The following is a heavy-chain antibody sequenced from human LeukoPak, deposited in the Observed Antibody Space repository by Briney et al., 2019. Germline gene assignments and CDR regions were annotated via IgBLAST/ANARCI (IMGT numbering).Heavy chain of an antibody. D-gene: IGHD2-8*01. CDR3: ARVWHPEDCTNGVCYTHYYGMDV. CDR1: GYTFTGYY. CDR2: INPNSGGT. V-gene: IGHV1-2*02. J-gene: IGHJ6*02. Sequence: ASVKVSCKASGYTFTGYYMHWVRQAPGQGFEWMGWINPNSGGTNYAQKFQGRVTMTRDTSISTAYMELSRLRSDDTAVYYCARVWHPEDCTNGVCYTHYYGMDVWGQGTTVTVSS.